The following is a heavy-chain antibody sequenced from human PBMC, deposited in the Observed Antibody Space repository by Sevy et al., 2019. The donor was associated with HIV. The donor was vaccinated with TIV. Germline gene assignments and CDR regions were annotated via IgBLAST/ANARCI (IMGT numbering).Heavy chain of an antibody. V-gene: IGHV3-7*01. Sequence: GGSLRLSCAASGFTFSSYWMSWVRQAPGKGLEWVANIKQDGSEKYYVDSVKGRLSISRDNAKNSLYLQMNSLRAEDTAVYYCARDLGYEYSSSWYPDYWGQGTLVTVSS. J-gene: IGHJ4*02. CDR2: IKQDGSEK. CDR1: GFTFSSYW. D-gene: IGHD6-13*01. CDR3: ARDLGYEYSSSWYPDY.